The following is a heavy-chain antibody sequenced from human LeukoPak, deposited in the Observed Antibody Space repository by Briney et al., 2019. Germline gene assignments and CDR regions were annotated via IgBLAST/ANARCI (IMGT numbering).Heavy chain of an antibody. CDR3: ARFYYDSSGYGFDP. V-gene: IGHV4-59*01. CDR1: GGSISSYY. Sequence: PSETLSLTCTVSGGSISSYYWSWIRQPPGKGLEWIGYIYYSGSTNHNPSLKGRVTISVDTSKNQFSLKLSSVTAADTAVYYCARFYYDSSGYGFDPWGQGTLVTVSS. CDR2: IYYSGST. J-gene: IGHJ5*02. D-gene: IGHD3-22*01.